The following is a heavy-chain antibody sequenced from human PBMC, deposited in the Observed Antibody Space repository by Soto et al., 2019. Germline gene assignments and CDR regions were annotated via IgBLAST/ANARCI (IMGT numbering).Heavy chain of an antibody. CDR1: GVIFKNYA. V-gene: IGHV3-30*04. D-gene: IGHD6-6*01. CDR3: TKGSGGSSSVGMAF. CDR2: ITRDGYKN. J-gene: IGHJ4*02. Sequence: PXGSLRLSCAGSGVIFKNYALNWVRQAPGKGLEWVASITRDGYKNYYADSVKGRFTISRDNAKDALCLQMTALTIEDSSVYYCTKGSGGSSSVGMAFWGQGARVTVSS.